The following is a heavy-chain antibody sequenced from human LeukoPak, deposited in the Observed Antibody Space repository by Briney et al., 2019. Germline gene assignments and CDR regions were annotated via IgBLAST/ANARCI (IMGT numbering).Heavy chain of an antibody. V-gene: IGHV4-34*01. D-gene: IGHD3-9*01. CDR2: INHSGST. Sequence: NPSETLSLTCAVYGGSFSGYYWSWIRQPPGKGLEWIGEINHSGSTNYNPSLKSRVTISVDTSKNQFSLKLSSVTAADTAVYYCAESSLRYFDWLITVYFDYWGQGTLVTGSS. CDR3: AESSLRYFDWLITVYFDY. J-gene: IGHJ4*02. CDR1: GGSFSGYY.